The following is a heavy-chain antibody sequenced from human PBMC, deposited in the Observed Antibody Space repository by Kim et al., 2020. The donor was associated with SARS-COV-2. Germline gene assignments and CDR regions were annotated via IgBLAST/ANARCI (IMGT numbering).Heavy chain of an antibody. D-gene: IGHD4-17*01. J-gene: IGHJ5*02. Sequence: SPSLKSRLTITKDTSKNQVVLTMTNMDPVDTATYYCAHSDYGDYDNWFDPWGQGTLVTVSS. CDR3: AHSDYGDYDNWFDP. V-gene: IGHV2-5*01.